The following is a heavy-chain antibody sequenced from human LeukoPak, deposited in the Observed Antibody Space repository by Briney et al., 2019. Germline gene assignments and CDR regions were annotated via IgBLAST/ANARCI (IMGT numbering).Heavy chain of an antibody. Sequence: SETLSLTCAVYGGSFSGYYWSWIRQPPGKGLEWIGEINHSGSTNYNPSLKSRVTISVDTSKNQFSLKLSSVTAADTAVYYCASLKVALPQVAGAGYDAFDIWGQGTMVTVSS. V-gene: IGHV4-34*01. CDR3: ASLKVALPQVAGAGYDAFDI. CDR2: INHSGST. J-gene: IGHJ3*02. D-gene: IGHD6-19*01. CDR1: GGSFSGYY.